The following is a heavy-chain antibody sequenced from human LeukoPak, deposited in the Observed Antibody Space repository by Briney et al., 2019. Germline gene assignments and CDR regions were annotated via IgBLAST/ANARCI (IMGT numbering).Heavy chain of an antibody. D-gene: IGHD4-11*01. CDR1: GYTFTSYY. CDR3: ARVGTTITTYYFDY. J-gene: IGHJ4*02. CDR2: INPNSGVT. Sequence: EASVKVSCKASGYTFTSYYMHWVRQAPGQGLEWMGWINPNSGVTSYAQKFKGRVTMTRDTSISTAYMDLNRLRSDDTAVYYCARVGTTITTYYFDYWGQGTLVTVSS. V-gene: IGHV1-2*02.